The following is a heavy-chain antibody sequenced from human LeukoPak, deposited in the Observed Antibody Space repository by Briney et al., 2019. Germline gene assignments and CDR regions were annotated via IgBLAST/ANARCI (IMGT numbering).Heavy chain of an antibody. D-gene: IGHD2-2*01. Sequence: SETLSLTCTVSGGSISGSSYYWGWIRQPPGKGLEWIGSIYYSGSTYYNPSLKSRVTISVDTSKNQFSLKLTSVTAADTAMYYCARVGDCSSSSCHPRYYGMDVWGQGTTVTVSS. CDR2: IYYSGST. CDR3: ARVGDCSSSSCHPRYYGMDV. V-gene: IGHV4-39*07. CDR1: GGSISGSSYY. J-gene: IGHJ6*02.